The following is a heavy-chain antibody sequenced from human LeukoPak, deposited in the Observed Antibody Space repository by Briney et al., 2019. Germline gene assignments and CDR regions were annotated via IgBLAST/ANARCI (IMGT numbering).Heavy chain of an antibody. Sequence: PGGSLRPSCAASGFTFSSYEMNWVRQAPGKGLEWVPYISSSGSTIYYADSVKGRFTISRDNAKNSLYLQMNSLRAEDTAVYYCARLNYGSGSYDYWGQGTLVTVSS. D-gene: IGHD3-10*01. CDR2: ISSSGSTI. V-gene: IGHV3-48*03. J-gene: IGHJ4*02. CDR1: GFTFSSYE. CDR3: ARLNYGSGSYDY.